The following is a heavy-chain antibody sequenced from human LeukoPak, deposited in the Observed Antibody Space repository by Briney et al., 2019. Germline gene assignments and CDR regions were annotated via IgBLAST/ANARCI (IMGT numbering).Heavy chain of an antibody. Sequence: GESLRLSCAASGFTFTTYWMSWVRQAPGKGLEWVANIKQDGTEKYYVDSVKGRFTISRDNAKNTLYLQMNSLRAEDTAVYYCAKDRVANWFAPWGQGSLVSVSS. CDR2: IKQDGTEK. J-gene: IGHJ5*01. V-gene: IGHV3-7*03. CDR1: GFTFTTYW. D-gene: IGHD2-15*01. CDR3: AKDRVANWFAP.